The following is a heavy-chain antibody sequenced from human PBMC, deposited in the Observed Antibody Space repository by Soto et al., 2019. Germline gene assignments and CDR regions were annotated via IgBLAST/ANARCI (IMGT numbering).Heavy chain of an antibody. CDR2: ISAYNGNT. J-gene: IGHJ6*02. CDR3: ASYHLNSYCCGMDV. CDR1: GYTFTSYG. V-gene: IGHV1-18*01. Sequence: QVQLVQSGAAVKKPGASVKVSCKASGYTFTSYGFSWVRQAPGQGLEWMGWISAYNGNTNYAQKLQGRVTMTTDTSTSTAYMELRSLRSDDTAVYYCASYHLNSYCCGMDVWGQGTTVTVSS.